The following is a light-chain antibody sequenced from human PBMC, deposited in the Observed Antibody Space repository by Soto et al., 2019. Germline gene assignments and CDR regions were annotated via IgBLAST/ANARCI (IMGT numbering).Light chain of an antibody. J-gene: IGLJ2*01. CDR2: EVF. Sequence: QSALTQPPSASGSPGQSVTISCTGTSSDVGGYNYVSWYQQHPDKAPKLMIYEVFKRPSGVPDRFSGSKSGNTASLTVSGLQAEDEADYYCSSYAGSINLIFGGGTKLTVL. CDR3: SSYAGSINLI. V-gene: IGLV2-8*01. CDR1: SSDVGGYNY.